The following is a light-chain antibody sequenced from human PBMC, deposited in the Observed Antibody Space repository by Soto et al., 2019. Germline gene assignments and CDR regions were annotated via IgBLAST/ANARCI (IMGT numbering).Light chain of an antibody. Sequence: DIQMTQSPSSLSASVGDRVTISCRASQSISSYLNWYKQKPGKAPKLLIYAASSLQSGVPSRFSGSGSGTDFTLTISSLQPEDFATYYCQQLLSYPITFGQGTRLEI. CDR3: QQLLSYPIT. CDR1: QSISSY. J-gene: IGKJ5*01. CDR2: AAS. V-gene: IGKV1-39*01.